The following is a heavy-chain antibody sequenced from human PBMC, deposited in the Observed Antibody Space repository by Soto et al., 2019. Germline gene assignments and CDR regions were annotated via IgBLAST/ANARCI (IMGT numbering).Heavy chain of an antibody. D-gene: IGHD3-9*01. Sequence: GGSLRLSCAASGFTFSSYGMHWVRQAPGKGLEWVAVISYDGSNKYYADSVKGRFTISRDNSKNTLYLQMNSLRAEDTAVYYCAKGFLLTGYYKNEGYYGMDVWGQGTTVTVSS. V-gene: IGHV3-30*18. CDR2: ISYDGSNK. CDR1: GFTFSSYG. CDR3: AKGFLLTGYYKNEGYYGMDV. J-gene: IGHJ6*02.